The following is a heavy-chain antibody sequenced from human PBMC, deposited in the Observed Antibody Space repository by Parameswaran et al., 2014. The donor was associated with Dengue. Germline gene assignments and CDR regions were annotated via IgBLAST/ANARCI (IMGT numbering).Heavy chain of an antibody. D-gene: IGHD6-6*01. CDR3: AREEGVAARPKGGYYYYGMDV. CDR2: TYYRSKWYN. Sequence: KWIRQSPSRGLEWLGRTYYRSKWYNDYAVSVKSRITINPDTSKNQFSLQLNSVTPEDTAVYYCAREEGVAARPKGGYYYYGMDVWGQGTTVTVSS. V-gene: IGHV6-1*01. J-gene: IGHJ6*02.